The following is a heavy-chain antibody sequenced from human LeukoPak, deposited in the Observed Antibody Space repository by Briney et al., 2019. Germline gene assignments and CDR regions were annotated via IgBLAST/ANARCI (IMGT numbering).Heavy chain of an antibody. D-gene: IGHD3-10*01. J-gene: IGHJ4*02. Sequence: ASVKVSCKASGYTFTGYYMHWVRQAPGQGLEWMGWINPNSGGTNYAQKFQGWVTMTRDTSISTAYTELSRLRSDDTAVYYCARDYGSGSYLFDYWGQGTLVTVSS. V-gene: IGHV1-2*04. CDR1: GYTFTGYY. CDR3: ARDYGSGSYLFDY. CDR2: INPNSGGT.